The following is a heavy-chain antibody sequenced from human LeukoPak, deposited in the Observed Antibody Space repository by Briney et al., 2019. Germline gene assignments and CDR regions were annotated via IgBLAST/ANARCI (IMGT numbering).Heavy chain of an antibody. D-gene: IGHD4-17*01. J-gene: IGHJ3*02. Sequence: GGSLRLSCTASGFTFSTYAMTWVRQAPGKGLEWVSSIRGGGTSTFYADSVKGRFTISRDNSKNTLFLQMTSLRAKDTAVYYCARDPNGDYVGAFDMWGPGTMVTVSS. CDR2: IRGGGTST. CDR3: ARDPNGDYVGAFDM. V-gene: IGHV3-23*01. CDR1: GFTFSTYA.